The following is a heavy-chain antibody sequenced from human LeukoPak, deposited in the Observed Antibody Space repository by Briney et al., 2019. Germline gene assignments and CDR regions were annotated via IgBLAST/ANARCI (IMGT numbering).Heavy chain of an antibody. CDR2: AYYRSKWYI. CDR3: IRDRAVTGDRAFDI. V-gene: IGHV6-1*01. D-gene: IGHD1-20*01. CDR1: GDSVSSNSAA. Sequence: SQTLSLTCAISGDSVSSNSAAWNWVRQSPSRGLEWLGRAYYRSKWYIDYAVSVKSRITINPDTSKNQFSLQLSSVTPEDTALYYCIRDRAVTGDRAFDIWGQGTMVTASS. J-gene: IGHJ3*02.